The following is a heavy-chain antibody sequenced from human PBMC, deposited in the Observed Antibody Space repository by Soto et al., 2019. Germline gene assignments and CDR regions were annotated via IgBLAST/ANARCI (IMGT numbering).Heavy chain of an antibody. CDR2: IIPIFGTA. Sequence: ASVKVSCKASGGTFSSYAISWVRQAPGQGLEWMGGIIPIFGTANYVQKFQGRVTITADKSTSTAYMELSSLRSEDTAVYYCARGSAMAQGWFDPWGQGTLVTV. CDR1: GGTFSSYA. V-gene: IGHV1-69*06. J-gene: IGHJ5*02. D-gene: IGHD5-18*01. CDR3: ARGSAMAQGWFDP.